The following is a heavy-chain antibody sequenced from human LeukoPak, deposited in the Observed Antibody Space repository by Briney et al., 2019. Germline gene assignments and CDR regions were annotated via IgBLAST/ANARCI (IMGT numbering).Heavy chain of an antibody. V-gene: IGHV1-18*01. D-gene: IGHD6-13*01. J-gene: IGHJ4*02. CDR3: ARDAYSSSCLDY. CDR2: IIAYNGNT. Sequence: ASVKVSCKASGYTFNSYGISWVRQAPGQGLEWMGWIIAYNGNTNYAQKLQGRVNMPTDTSTSTAYMELRSLRSDDTAVYYCARDAYSSSCLDYWGQGTLVTVSS. CDR1: GYTFNSYG.